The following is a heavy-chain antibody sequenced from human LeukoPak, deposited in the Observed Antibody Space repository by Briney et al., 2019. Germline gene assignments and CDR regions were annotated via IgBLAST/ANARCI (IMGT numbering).Heavy chain of an antibody. J-gene: IGHJ3*02. D-gene: IGHD2-8*02. Sequence: PGESLKISCKGSGYSFTSYWIAWVRQMPGKGLEWMGSIYPGDSDTRYSPSFQGQVTISADKSISTAYLQWSSLKASDTAMYYCASRARLVANAFDIWGQGTMVTVSS. CDR3: ASRARLVANAFDI. CDR1: GYSFTSYW. V-gene: IGHV5-51*01. CDR2: IYPGDSDT.